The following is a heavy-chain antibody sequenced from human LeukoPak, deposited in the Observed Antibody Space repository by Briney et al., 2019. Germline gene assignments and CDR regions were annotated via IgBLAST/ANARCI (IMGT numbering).Heavy chain of an antibody. CDR1: GYSISNDYY. CDR2: IYYSGST. CDR3: ARLGPPGYSYGLGDY. J-gene: IGHJ4*02. V-gene: IGHV4-38-2*01. D-gene: IGHD5-18*01. Sequence: SETLSLTCAVSGYSISNDYYWGWIRQPPGRGLEWIGSIYYSGSTYYNPSLKSRVTISVDTSKNQFSLKLSSVTAADTAVYYCARLGPPGYSYGLGDYWGQGTLVTVSS.